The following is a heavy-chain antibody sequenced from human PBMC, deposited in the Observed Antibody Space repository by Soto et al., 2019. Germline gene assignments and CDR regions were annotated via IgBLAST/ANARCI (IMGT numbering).Heavy chain of an antibody. V-gene: IGHV1-2*04. CDR2: INPNSGGT. CDR1: GYTFTGYY. J-gene: IGHJ6*02. D-gene: IGHD6-6*01. CDR3: ARDFSNYSSSYHYYGMDV. Sequence: RASVKVSCKASGYTFTGYYMHWVRQAPGQGLEWMGWINPNSGGTNYAQKFQGWVTMTRDTSISTAYMELSRLRSDDTAVYYCARDFSNYSSSYHYYGMDVWGQGTTVTVSS.